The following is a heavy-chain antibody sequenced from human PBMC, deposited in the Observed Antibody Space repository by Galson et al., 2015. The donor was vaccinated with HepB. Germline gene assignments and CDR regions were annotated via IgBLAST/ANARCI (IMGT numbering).Heavy chain of an antibody. V-gene: IGHV4-39*01. D-gene: IGHD6-13*01. CDR1: GGSISSTNYY. CDR3: ARRYSSSWHFYS. J-gene: IGHJ4*02. CDR2: IHYSGGT. Sequence: SETLSLTCTVSGGSISSTNYYWGWIRQPPGKGLEWIGSIHYSGGTYYNPSLKSRVTISVDTSKNQLSLKLSSVTAADTAVYYCARRYSSSWHFYSWGQGTLVTVSS.